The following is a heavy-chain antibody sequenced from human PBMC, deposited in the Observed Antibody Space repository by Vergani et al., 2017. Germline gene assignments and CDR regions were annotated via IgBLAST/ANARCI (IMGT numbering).Heavy chain of an antibody. CDR3: AREERRGYSYGLANYFDY. Sequence: QVQLQQWGAGLLKPSETLSLTCAVYGGSFSGYYWSWIRQPPGKGLEWIGEINHSGSTNYNPSLKSRVTISVDTSKNQFSLKLSSVTAADTAVYYCAREERRGYSYGLANYFDYWGQGTLVTVSS. D-gene: IGHD5-18*01. CDR1: GGSFSGYY. V-gene: IGHV4-34*01. J-gene: IGHJ4*02. CDR2: INHSGST.